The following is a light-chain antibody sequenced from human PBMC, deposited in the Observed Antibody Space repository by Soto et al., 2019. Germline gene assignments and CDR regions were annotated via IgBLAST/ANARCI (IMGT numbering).Light chain of an antibody. V-gene: IGKV1-33*01. CDR1: QDISNY. CDR2: DVF. CDR3: QQYGNLPFT. Sequence: DIQMTQSPSSLSASVGDRVTITCQASQDISNYLNWYQQKPGKAPKLLIHDVFNLETGVPSRFSGSGSATDFTFTISSLQPEDIATYYCQQYGNLPFTFGPGTKVDI. J-gene: IGKJ3*01.